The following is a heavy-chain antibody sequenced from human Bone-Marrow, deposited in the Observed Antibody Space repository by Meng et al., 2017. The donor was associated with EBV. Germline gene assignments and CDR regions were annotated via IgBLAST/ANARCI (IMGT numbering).Heavy chain of an antibody. D-gene: IGHD5-24*01. J-gene: IGHJ4*02. CDR3: AREAPDGYNPMPPVY. V-gene: IGHV7-4-1*02. CDR2: INTNTGNP. CDR1: GYTFTSYA. Sequence: GQWVQSGCELKEPGASVKVSCKASGYTFTSYAMNWVRQAPGQGLEWMGWINTNTGNPTYAQGFTGRFVFSLDTSVSTAYLQISSLKAEDTAVYYCAREAPDGYNPMPPVYWGQGTLVTVSS.